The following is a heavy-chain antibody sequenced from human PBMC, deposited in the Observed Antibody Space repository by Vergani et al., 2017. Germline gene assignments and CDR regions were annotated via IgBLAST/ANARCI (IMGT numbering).Heavy chain of an antibody. V-gene: IGHV4-39*07. CDR1: GGSIRSSSYY. CDR3: ARDGGSFYYYYGMDV. Sequence: QLQLQESGPGLVKPSETLSLTCTVSGGSIRSSSYYWGWIRQPPGKGLEWIGSIYYSGSTYYNPSLKSRVTISVDTSKNQFSLKLSSVTAADTAVYYCARDGGSFYYYYGMDVWGQGTTVTVSS. D-gene: IGHD1-26*01. J-gene: IGHJ6*02. CDR2: IYYSGST.